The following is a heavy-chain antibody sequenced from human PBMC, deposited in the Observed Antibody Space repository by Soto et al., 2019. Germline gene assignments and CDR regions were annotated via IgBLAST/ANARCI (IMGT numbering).Heavy chain of an antibody. CDR3: AREDRDRETGLVPAAIDGMDV. D-gene: IGHD2-2*01. CDR1: GGTFSRYS. V-gene: IGHV1-69*08. CDR2: IIPVLGIA. J-gene: IGHJ6*02. Sequence: QVQLVQSGAEVKKPGSSVKVSCKASGGTFSRYSITWVRQAPGHGLEWIGRIIPVLGIASYAQKFQGRVTITADDSTSTAYMELSSLRSDDTAVYYCAREDRDRETGLVPAAIDGMDVWGQGTTVTVSS.